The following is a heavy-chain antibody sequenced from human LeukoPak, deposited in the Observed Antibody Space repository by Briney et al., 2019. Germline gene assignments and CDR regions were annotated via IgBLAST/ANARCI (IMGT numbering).Heavy chain of an antibody. Sequence: ASVKVSCKASGYTFTSYAMNWVRQAPGQGLEWMGWINTNTGNPTYAQGFTGRFVFSLDISFSTAYLQISSLKAEDTAVYYCARDQGSIAAAGTGWFDPWGQGTLVTVSA. CDR2: INTNTGNP. CDR3: ARDQGSIAAAGTGWFDP. CDR1: GYTFTSYA. J-gene: IGHJ5*02. V-gene: IGHV7-4-1*02. D-gene: IGHD6-13*01.